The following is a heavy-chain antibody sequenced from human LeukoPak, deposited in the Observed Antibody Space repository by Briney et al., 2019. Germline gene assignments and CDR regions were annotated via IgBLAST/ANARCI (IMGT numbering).Heavy chain of an antibody. J-gene: IGHJ4*02. Sequence: GGSLRLSCAASGFIFGGYWMSWVRQAPGRGLEWVANINPDGSVKYYVDSIKGRFTISRDNAKNSLYLQMNSLRAEDTAVYCCASGFLQWLYWGQGTLVTVSS. CDR1: GFIFGGYW. CDR3: ASGFLQWLY. D-gene: IGHD3-3*01. V-gene: IGHV3-7*01. CDR2: INPDGSVK.